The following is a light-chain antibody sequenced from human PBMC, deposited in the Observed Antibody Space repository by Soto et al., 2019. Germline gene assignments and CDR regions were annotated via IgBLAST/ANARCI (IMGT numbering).Light chain of an antibody. CDR1: QSVGKHD. V-gene: IGKV3-20*01. J-gene: IGKJ4*02. CDR3: QQYATYPLT. Sequence: ENVLTQSPDTLSLSPGEGATLSCRSSQSVGKHDLAWYQLKSGQATRLLIHDASKRATGIPERFSGSGSGTDFTLTSSRLEPEDFVTYYCQQYATYPLTFGGGTKVEVK. CDR2: DAS.